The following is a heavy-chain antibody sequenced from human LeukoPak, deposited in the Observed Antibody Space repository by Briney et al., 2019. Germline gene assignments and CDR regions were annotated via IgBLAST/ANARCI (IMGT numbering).Heavy chain of an antibody. V-gene: IGHV3-21*01. CDR2: ISTSSHYI. D-gene: IGHD2-21*02. CDR1: GFTFSSAW. CDR3: ARQRGVTDGMDV. J-gene: IGHJ6*02. Sequence: GGSLRLSCAASGFTFSSAWMNWVRQAPGKGLEWVSSISTSSHYIYYADSLKGRLTISRDNAKNSLYLQMNSLRVEDTAVYYCARQRGVTDGMDVWGQGTTVTVSS.